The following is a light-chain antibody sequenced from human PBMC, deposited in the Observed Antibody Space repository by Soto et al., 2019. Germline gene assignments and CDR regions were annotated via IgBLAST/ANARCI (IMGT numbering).Light chain of an antibody. CDR2: NAS. CDR1: QSISYY. Sequence: DIQMTQSPSTLSASVGDRVTITCRASQSISYYLAWYQKKPGKAPKVLIWNASSLQRGVPSRFSGGGSGREFTLTISSLQPDDFATYYCQQYNGFSTWTFGQGTMVEIK. J-gene: IGKJ1*01. CDR3: QQYNGFSTWT. V-gene: IGKV1-5*01.